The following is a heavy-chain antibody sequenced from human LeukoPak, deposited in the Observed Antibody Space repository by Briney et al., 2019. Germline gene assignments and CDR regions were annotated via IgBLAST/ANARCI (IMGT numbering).Heavy chain of an antibody. D-gene: IGHD2-2*01. Sequence: GGSLRLSCVASGFTFSNYWMHWVRQAPGKGLEWVSAISGSGGSTYYADSVKGRFTISRDNSKNTLYLQMNSLRAEDTAVYYCAKDSRGTIVVVPAAIFPPDWFDPWGQGTLVTVSS. V-gene: IGHV3-23*01. J-gene: IGHJ5*02. CDR1: GFTFSNYW. CDR3: AKDSRGTIVVVPAAIFPPDWFDP. CDR2: ISGSGGST.